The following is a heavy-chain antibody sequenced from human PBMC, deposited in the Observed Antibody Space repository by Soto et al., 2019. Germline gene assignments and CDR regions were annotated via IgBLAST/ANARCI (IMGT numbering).Heavy chain of an antibody. Sequence: QVQLVESGGGVVQPGRSLRLSCAASGFTFSSYGMHWVRQAPGKGLEWVAVIWYDGSNKYYADSVKGRFTISRDNSKNTLYLQMNSLRAEDTAVYYCARFLLPRGDVSLALWGQGTLVTVSS. CDR3: ARFLLPRGDVSLAL. CDR2: IWYDGSNK. J-gene: IGHJ4*02. CDR1: GFTFSSYG. D-gene: IGHD3-16*01. V-gene: IGHV3-33*01.